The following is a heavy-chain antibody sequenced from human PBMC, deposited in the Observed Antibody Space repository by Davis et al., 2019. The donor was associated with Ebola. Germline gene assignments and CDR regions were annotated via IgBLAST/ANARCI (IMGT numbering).Heavy chain of an antibody. Sequence: PGGSLRLSCAASGFTFGTYAMHWVRQAPGKGLQWVAIISYDGSSISYADSVKGRFTISRDNSKNTLYLQMNSLRAEDTAVYYCARDRRASSSDWGQGTMVTVSS. J-gene: IGHJ3*01. V-gene: IGHV3-30-3*01. D-gene: IGHD6-6*01. CDR2: ISYDGSSI. CDR1: GFTFGTYA. CDR3: ARDRRASSSD.